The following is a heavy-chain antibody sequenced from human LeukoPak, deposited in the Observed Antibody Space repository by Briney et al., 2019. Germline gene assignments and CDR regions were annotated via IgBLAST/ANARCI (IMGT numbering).Heavy chain of an antibody. CDR1: GFIFSGYG. CDR3: AKDMVTTKYNWFDP. CDR2: IRYDGSNK. V-gene: IGHV3-30*02. J-gene: IGHJ5*02. Sequence: HPGGSLRLSCAASGFIFSGYGMHWVRHAPGKGLEWVASIRYDGSNKYYADSVKGRFTISRDNSKNTLYLQMNSLRAEDTAVYYCAKDMVTTKYNWFDPWGQGTLVTVSS. D-gene: IGHD4-17*01.